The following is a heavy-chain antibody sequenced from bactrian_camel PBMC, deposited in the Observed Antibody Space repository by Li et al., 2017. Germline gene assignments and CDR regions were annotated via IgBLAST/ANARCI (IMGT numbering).Heavy chain of an antibody. J-gene: IGHJ6*01. CDR1: GFSFVNYY. V-gene: IGHV3S40*01. CDR3: KTNCMPLGGYWFLSDSGY. D-gene: IGHD2*01. CDR2: FDLGGFTT. Sequence: DVQLVESGGGSVQAGGSLRLSCAASGFSFVNYYWVRQAPGKGLDWVSTFDLGGFTTYYSDSVKGRFIISRDNAKNTATLQMNSLKPEDTAMYSCKTNCMPLGGYWFLSDSGYWGQGTQVTVS.